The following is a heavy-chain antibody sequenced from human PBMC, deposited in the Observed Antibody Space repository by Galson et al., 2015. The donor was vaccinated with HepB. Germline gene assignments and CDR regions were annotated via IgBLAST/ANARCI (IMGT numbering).Heavy chain of an antibody. J-gene: IGHJ5*02. Sequence: SLRLSCTASGFTFSNYWMHWVRQVPGKGLVWVSRISSDGSSTSHADFVKGRFTIFRDNVKNTLYLQMNSLGAEDTALYYCAAAGSRYNRFDPWGQGTLVTVS. CDR3: AAAGSRYNRFDP. CDR1: GFTFSNYW. V-gene: IGHV3-74*01. CDR2: ISSDGSST. D-gene: IGHD2-15*01.